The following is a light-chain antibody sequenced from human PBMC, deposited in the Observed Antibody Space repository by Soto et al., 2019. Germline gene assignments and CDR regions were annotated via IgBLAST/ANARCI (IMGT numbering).Light chain of an antibody. CDR2: DAS. CDR3: QQYNNWPLT. V-gene: IGKV3-15*01. J-gene: IGKJ4*01. Sequence: EIVMTQSPATLSVSPGERATLSCRASHRVNTYLAWYQQRPGQAPRLLIYDASTRATDIPARFSGSGSGTEFTLTISSLQSEDFAVYYCQQYNNWPLTSGGGTKVDIK. CDR1: HRVNTY.